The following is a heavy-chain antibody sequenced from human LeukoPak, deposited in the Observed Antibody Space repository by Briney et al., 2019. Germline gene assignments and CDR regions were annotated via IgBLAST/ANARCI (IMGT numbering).Heavy chain of an antibody. D-gene: IGHD3-10*01. J-gene: IGHJ3*02. Sequence: WVRQAPGKGLEWVGFIRSKAYAGTTEYAASVKGRFTISRDDSKSIAYLQMNSLKTEDTAVYYCTRSRRSITMVRGVIGYAFDIWGQGTMVTVSS. CDR2: IRSKAYAGTT. CDR3: TRSRRSITMVRGVIGYAFDI. V-gene: IGHV3-49*02.